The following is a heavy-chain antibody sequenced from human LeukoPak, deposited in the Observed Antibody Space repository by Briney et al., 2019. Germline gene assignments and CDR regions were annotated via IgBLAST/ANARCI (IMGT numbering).Heavy chain of an antibody. D-gene: IGHD6-19*01. Sequence: GGSLRLSCAASGFTFSDYAMTWVRQAPGKGLEWVSAIVGSGGSTYYADSVKGRFTISRDNSKNTLYLQMNGLRAEDTALYYCAKSPYSSGWYVVDYWGQGTLVTVSS. V-gene: IGHV3-23*01. J-gene: IGHJ4*02. CDR1: GFTFSDYA. CDR2: IVGSGGST. CDR3: AKSPYSSGWYVVDY.